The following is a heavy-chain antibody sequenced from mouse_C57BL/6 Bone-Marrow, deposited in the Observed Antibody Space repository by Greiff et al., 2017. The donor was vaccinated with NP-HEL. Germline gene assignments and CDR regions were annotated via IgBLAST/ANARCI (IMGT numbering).Heavy chain of an antibody. CDR2: IDPSDSYT. CDR3: ARGPTGTGDY. CDR1: GYTFTSYW. Sequence: QVQLQQPGAELVKPGASVKLSCKASGYTFTSYWMQWVKQRPGQGLEWIGEIDPSDSYTNYNQKFKGKATLTVDTSSSTAYMQLSSLTSEDSAVYYCARGPTGTGDYWGQGTTLTVSS. J-gene: IGHJ2*01. V-gene: IGHV1-50*01. D-gene: IGHD4-1*02.